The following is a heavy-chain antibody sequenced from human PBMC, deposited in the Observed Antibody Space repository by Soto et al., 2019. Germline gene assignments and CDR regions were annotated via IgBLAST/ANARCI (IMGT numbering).Heavy chain of an antibody. J-gene: IGHJ4*02. Sequence: PSETLSLTFTVSGGSISIYYWSWIRQPPGKGLEWNGYIYYSGSTNYNPSLKSRVTISVDTSKNQFSLKLSSVTAADTAVYYCARQAATVTQIDYWGQGTLVTVS. CDR1: GGSISIYY. CDR2: IYYSGST. D-gene: IGHD4-17*01. CDR3: ARQAATVTQIDY. V-gene: IGHV4-59*08.